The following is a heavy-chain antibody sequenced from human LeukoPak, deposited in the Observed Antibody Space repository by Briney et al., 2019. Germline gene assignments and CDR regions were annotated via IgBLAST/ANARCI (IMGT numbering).Heavy chain of an antibody. V-gene: IGHV4-59*01. Sequence: KSSETLSLTCTVSGSSISSYYWSWIRQPPGKGLEWIGYIYYSGSTNYNPSLKSRVTISVDTSKNQFSLKLSSVTAADTAVYYCARDANPYYDFWSGYQSYYYYGMDVWGQGTTVTVSS. CDR1: GSSISSYY. CDR3: ARDANPYYDFWSGYQSYYYYGMDV. D-gene: IGHD3-3*01. J-gene: IGHJ6*02. CDR2: IYYSGST.